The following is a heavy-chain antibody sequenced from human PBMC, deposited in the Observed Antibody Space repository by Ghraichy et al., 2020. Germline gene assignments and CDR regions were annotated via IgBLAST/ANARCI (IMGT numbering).Heavy chain of an antibody. V-gene: IGHV3-74*01. CDR2: INSDGSST. CDR3: ARVGSWISPSYYGMDV. Sequence: GGSLRLSCAASGFTFSSYWMHWVRQAPGKGLVWVSRINSDGSSTSYADSVKGRFTISRDNAKNTLYLQMNSLRAEDTAVYYCARVGSWISPSYYGMDVWGQGTTVTVSS. J-gene: IGHJ6*02. D-gene: IGHD2-2*03. CDR1: GFTFSSYW.